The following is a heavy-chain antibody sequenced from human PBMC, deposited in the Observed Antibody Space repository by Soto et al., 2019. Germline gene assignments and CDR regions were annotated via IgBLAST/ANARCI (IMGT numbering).Heavy chain of an antibody. D-gene: IGHD6-6*01. CDR3: AITANGSFRAFKI. J-gene: IGHJ3*02. V-gene: IGHV3-23*01. CDR1: GFTFSSYA. CDR2: ISGSGGTT. Sequence: EVQLLESGGGLVQPGGSLRLSCAASGFTFSSYAMSWVRRAPGKGLEWVSAISGSGGTTYYADSVMGRFTFSRDTSKNTLSLPTTRLRAEATSLSYCAITANGSFRAFKIWAQRTMVTVSP.